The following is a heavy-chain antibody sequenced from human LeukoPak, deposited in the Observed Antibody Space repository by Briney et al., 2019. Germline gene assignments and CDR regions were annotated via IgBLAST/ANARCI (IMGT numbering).Heavy chain of an antibody. CDR1: GYSFSNYW. J-gene: IGHJ4*02. CDR2: IYLGGSET. Sequence: RGESLKISCKGLGYSFSNYWSAWVRQMPGKGLEWMGIIYLGGSETRYDPSFQGQVTISADMSTSTAYLQWSSLRASDTAMYYCARASRDGYNQNFDHWGQGTLVTVSS. V-gene: IGHV5-51*01. CDR3: ARASRDGYNQNFDH. D-gene: IGHD5-24*01.